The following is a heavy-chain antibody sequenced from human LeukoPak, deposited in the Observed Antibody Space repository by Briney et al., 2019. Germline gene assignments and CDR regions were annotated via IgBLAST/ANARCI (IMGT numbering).Heavy chain of an antibody. CDR1: GGTLSSYA. CDR2: IIPIFGTA. Sequence: SVTVSFTASGGTLSSYAISWVRQAPGQGLEWMGGIIPIFGTANYAQKFQGRVTITADESTSTAYMELSSLRSEDTAVYYCARETSGYSYGYSFDHWGQGTLVTVSS. CDR3: ARETSGYSYGYSFDH. V-gene: IGHV1-69*01. J-gene: IGHJ5*02. D-gene: IGHD5-18*01.